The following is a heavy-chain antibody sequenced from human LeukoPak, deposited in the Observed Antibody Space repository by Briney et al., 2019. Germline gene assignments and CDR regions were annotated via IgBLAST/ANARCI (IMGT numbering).Heavy chain of an antibody. CDR1: GYTFTGYY. J-gene: IGHJ4*02. D-gene: IGHD2-15*01. Sequence: APVKVSCKASGYTFTGYYMHWVRQAPGQGLEWMGWINPNSGGTNYAQKFQGRVTMTRDTSISTAYMELSRLRSDDTAVYYCARSPALYCSGGSCLRSPLLGYWGQGTLVTVSS. CDR3: ARSPALYCSGGSCLRSPLLGY. V-gene: IGHV1-2*02. CDR2: INPNSGGT.